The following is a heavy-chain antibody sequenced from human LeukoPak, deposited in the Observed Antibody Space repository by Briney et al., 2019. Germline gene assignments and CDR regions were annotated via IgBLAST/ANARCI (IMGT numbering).Heavy chain of an antibody. CDR3: AKTGYSSGWYRKDNWFDP. D-gene: IGHD6-19*01. Sequence: GGSLRLSCAASGFTFSSYAVSWVRQAPGKGLEWVSAISGSGGSTYYADSVKGRCTQPRDNSKNTLYLQMNRLRAEDTAVYYCAKTGYSSGWYRKDNWFDPWGQGTLVTVSS. J-gene: IGHJ5*02. V-gene: IGHV3-23*01. CDR2: ISGSGGST. CDR1: GFTFSSYA.